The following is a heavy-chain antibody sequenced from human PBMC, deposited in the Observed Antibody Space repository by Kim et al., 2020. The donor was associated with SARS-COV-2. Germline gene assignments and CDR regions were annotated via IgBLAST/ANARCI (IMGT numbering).Heavy chain of an antibody. CDR1: GGTFSSYA. V-gene: IGHV1-69*04. J-gene: IGHJ4*02. CDR2: IIPILGIA. D-gene: IGHD3-10*01. CDR3: ARDTPGDYYGSRTTGGY. Sequence: SVKVSCKASGGTFSSYAISWVRQAPGQGLEWMGRIIPILGIANYAQKFQGRVTITADKSTSTAYMELSSLRSEDTAVYYCARDTPGDYYGSRTTGGYWGQGTLVTVSS.